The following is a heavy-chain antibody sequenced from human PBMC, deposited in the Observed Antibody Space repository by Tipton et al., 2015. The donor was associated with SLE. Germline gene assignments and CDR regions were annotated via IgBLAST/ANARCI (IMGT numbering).Heavy chain of an antibody. J-gene: IGHJ3*01. CDR1: GGSFSLYY. V-gene: IGHV4-59*08. D-gene: IGHD6-25*01. CDR3: ARQPFATRSGFDV. CDR2: FSYAGGT. Sequence: GLVKPSETLSLICTVSGGSFSLYYWNWIRQPPGKGLEWIGYFSYAGGTHYNPSLKSRVTISVDASKNQFSLKLSSVTAADAAVYYCARQPFATRSGFDVWGQGTMVTVSS.